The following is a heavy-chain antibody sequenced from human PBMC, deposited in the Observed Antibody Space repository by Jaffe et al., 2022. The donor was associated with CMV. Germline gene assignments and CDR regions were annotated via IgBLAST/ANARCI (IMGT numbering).Heavy chain of an antibody. Sequence: DVQLVESGGDLVQAGGSLRLSCAASGFTFSSYGMNWVRQAPGKGLEWVSYISTSSSTIHYADSVKGRFTISRDNAKNSLYLQMNSLRDEDTGVYYCARSEDIVVELVAPDYYYGMDVWGQGTTVTVSS. J-gene: IGHJ6*02. CDR1: GFTFSSYG. CDR3: ARSEDIVVELVAPDYYYGMDV. D-gene: IGHD2-15*01. CDR2: ISTSSSTI. V-gene: IGHV3-48*02.